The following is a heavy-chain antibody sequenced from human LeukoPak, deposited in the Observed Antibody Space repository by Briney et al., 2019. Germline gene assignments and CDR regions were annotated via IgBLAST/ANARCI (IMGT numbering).Heavy chain of an antibody. D-gene: IGHD6-19*01. Sequence: GGSLRLSCAASGFTLSNYGMSWVSQDPGKGMEWDSGFSISGTSTYYSESVKGPFPVSRDNSKNTLYLQMNSLRAEDTAVYYCAKAVQWLAQYFDYWGQGTLVTISS. V-gene: IGHV3-23*01. CDR3: AKAVQWLAQYFDY. CDR1: GFTLSNYG. CDR2: FSISGTST. J-gene: IGHJ4*02.